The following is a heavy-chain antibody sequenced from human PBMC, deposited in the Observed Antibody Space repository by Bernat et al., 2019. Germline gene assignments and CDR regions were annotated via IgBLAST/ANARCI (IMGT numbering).Heavy chain of an antibody. CDR1: GGTFSSYA. CDR2: IIPIFGTA. Sequence: QVQLVQSGAEVKKPGSSVKVSCKASGGTFSSYAISWVRQAPGQGLEWMGGIIPIFGTANYAQKFQGRVTITADKSTSTAYMELSSLRSEDTAVYYCARGATYYYDSSGYPSPNWYFDLCGRGTLVTVSS. V-gene: IGHV1-69*06. CDR3: ARGATYYYDSSGYPSPNWYFDL. J-gene: IGHJ2*01. D-gene: IGHD3-22*01.